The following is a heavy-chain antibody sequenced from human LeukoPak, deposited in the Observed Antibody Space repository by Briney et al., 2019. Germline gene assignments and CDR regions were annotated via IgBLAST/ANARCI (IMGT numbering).Heavy chain of an antibody. Sequence: GASVKVSCKASGYTFTSYDINWVRQATGQGLEWMGWMNPNNGNTGYAQKFQGRVTMTRSTSISTAYMELSSLRSEDTAVYYCARLASSSWPLYYYYGMDVWGQRTTVTVSS. CDR3: ARLASSSWPLYYYYGMDV. CDR2: MNPNNGNT. CDR1: GYTFTSYD. J-gene: IGHJ6*02. V-gene: IGHV1-8*01. D-gene: IGHD6-13*01.